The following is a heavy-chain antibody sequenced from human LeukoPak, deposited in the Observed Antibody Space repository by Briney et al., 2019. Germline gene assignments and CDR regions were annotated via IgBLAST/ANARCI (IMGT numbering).Heavy chain of an antibody. CDR2: TSGGGGST. D-gene: IGHD6-13*01. J-gene: IGHJ4*02. V-gene: IGHV3-23*01. CDR3: AKRSTTTAAGASAFDY. Sequence: PGGSLRLSCAASGFTFSSYAMSWVRQAPGRGLEWVSATSGGGGSTYYADSVTGRFTISRDNSKNTLYLQMNSLRVEDTAIFYCAKRSTTTAAGASAFDYWGQGTLVTVSS. CDR1: GFTFSSYA.